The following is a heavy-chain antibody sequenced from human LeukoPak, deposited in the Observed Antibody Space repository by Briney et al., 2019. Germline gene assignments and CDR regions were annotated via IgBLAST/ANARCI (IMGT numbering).Heavy chain of an antibody. CDR3: TTKYYYDSSGYYRDY. J-gene: IGHJ4*02. CDR2: IKSKTDGGTT. V-gene: IGHV3-15*01. Sequence: GGSLRLSCAASGFTFSNAWMSWVRQAPGKGLEWVGRIKSKTDGGTTDYAAPVKGRFTISRDDSKNTLYLQMNSLKTEDTAVYYCTTKYYYDSSGYYRDYWGQGTLVTVSS. D-gene: IGHD3-22*01. CDR1: GFTFSNAW.